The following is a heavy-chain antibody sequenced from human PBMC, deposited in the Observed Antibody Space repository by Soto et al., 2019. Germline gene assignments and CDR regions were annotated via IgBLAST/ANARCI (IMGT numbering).Heavy chain of an antibody. D-gene: IGHD3-3*01. Sequence: SEALSVNCTVSGGSGISGSYYWSWIRQPPGKGLEWIGYMYYSGSTNYNPSLKSRVTISLDTSKNQFSLKLSSVTAADTAVYFCARTRDFWSGNDAFDIWGQGSIVTVSS. CDR2: MYYSGST. J-gene: IGHJ3*02. V-gene: IGHV4-61*01. CDR3: ARTRDFWSGNDAFDI. CDR1: GGSGISGSYY.